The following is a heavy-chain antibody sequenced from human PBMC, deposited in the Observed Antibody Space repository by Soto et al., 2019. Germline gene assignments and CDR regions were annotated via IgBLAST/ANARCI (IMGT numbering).Heavy chain of an antibody. CDR3: ARHVHPGIAAAGTSHFDY. D-gene: IGHD6-13*01. Sequence: SETLSLTCTVSSGSISSYSWSWIRQPPGKGLEWIGYIYYSGSTNYNPSLKSRVTISVDTSKNQFSLKLSSVTAADTAVYYCARHVHPGIAAAGTSHFDYWGQGTLVTVS. V-gene: IGHV4-59*08. J-gene: IGHJ4*02. CDR1: SGSISSYS. CDR2: IYYSGST.